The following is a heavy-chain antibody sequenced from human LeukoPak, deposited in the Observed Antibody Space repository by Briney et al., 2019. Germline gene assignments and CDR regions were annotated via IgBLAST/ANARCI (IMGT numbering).Heavy chain of an antibody. D-gene: IGHD7-27*01. CDR1: GYTFTGYY. V-gene: IGHV1-2*02. Sequence: ASVKVSCKASGYTFTGYYMHWVRQAPGQGLEWMGWINPNSGGTNYAQKFQGRVTMTRDTSTSTVYMELSSLRSEDTAVYYCVTNNWGSPDDAFDIWGQGTMVTVSS. CDR2: INPNSGGT. CDR3: VTNNWGSPDDAFDI. J-gene: IGHJ3*02.